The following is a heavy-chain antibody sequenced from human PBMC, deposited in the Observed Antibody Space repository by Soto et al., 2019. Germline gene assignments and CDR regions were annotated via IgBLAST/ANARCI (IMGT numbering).Heavy chain of an antibody. CDR3: ARGRSSGKKTWFDP. CDR2: ISAYNGNT. J-gene: IGHJ5*02. V-gene: IGHV1-18*01. CDR1: GYTFTSYG. Sequence: ASVKVSCKASGYTFTSYGISWVRQAPGQGLEWMGCISAYNGNTNYAQKLQGRVTMTRDTSTSTVYMELSSLRSEDTAVYYCARGRSSGKKTWFDPWGQGTLVTVSS. D-gene: IGHD6-19*01.